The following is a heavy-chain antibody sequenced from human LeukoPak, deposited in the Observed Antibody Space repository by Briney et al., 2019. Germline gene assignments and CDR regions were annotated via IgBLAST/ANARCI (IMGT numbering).Heavy chain of an antibody. J-gene: IGHJ4*02. D-gene: IGHD3-10*01. CDR1: GFTFSSYW. CDR3: ARAAITMVRGVRYFDY. Sequence: GGPLRLSCAASGFTFSSYWMSWVRQAPGKGLEWVANIKQDGSEAYYVDSVKGRFTISRDNAKNSLYLQMNSLRAEDTAVYYCARAAITMVRGVRYFDYWGQGTLVTVSS. V-gene: IGHV3-7*03. CDR2: IKQDGSEA.